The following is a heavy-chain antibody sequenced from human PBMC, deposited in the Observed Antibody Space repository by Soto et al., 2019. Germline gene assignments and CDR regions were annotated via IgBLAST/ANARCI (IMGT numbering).Heavy chain of an antibody. D-gene: IGHD3-16*01. Sequence: PGGSLRLSCAASGFTFSSYAMSCVRQAPGKGLEWVSAISGSGGSTYYADSVKGRFTISRDNSKNTLYLQMNSLRAEDTAVYYCEKDRWGIGRAWYFDLWGRGTLVTVSS. CDR1: GFTFSSYA. J-gene: IGHJ2*01. CDR3: EKDRWGIGRAWYFDL. CDR2: ISGSGGST. V-gene: IGHV3-23*01.